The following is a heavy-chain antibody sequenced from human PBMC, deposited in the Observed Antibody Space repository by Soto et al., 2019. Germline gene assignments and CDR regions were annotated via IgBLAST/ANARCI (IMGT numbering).Heavy chain of an antibody. V-gene: IGHV1-18*04. CDR2: ISAYNGNT. J-gene: IGHJ4*02. CDR3: ARGPMGYSSGGASGY. D-gene: IGHD5-18*01. CDR1: GYTFTSYG. Sequence: ASVKVSCKASGYTFTSYGISWVRQAPGQGLEWMGWISAYNGNTNYAQKLQGRVPMTTDTSTSTAYMELRSLRSDDTAVYYCARGPMGYSSGGASGYWGQGTLVTVSS.